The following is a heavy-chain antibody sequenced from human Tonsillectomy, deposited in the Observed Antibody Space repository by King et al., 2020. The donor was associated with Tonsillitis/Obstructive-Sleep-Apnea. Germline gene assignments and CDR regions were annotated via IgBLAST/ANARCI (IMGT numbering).Heavy chain of an antibody. CDR1: GYTFSSYA. J-gene: IGHJ4*02. Sequence: VQLVQSGAEVKKSGASVKVSCKASGYTFSSYAMHWVRQAPGQRREWMGWINAGNGHTEYSQKLQGSVTITRDTSASTAYMELSSLRSEDTAVYYCARDVCNNGVCFMPYWGQGTLVTVSS. D-gene: IGHD2-8*01. CDR2: INAGNGHT. CDR3: ARDVCNNGVCFMPY. V-gene: IGHV1-3*01.